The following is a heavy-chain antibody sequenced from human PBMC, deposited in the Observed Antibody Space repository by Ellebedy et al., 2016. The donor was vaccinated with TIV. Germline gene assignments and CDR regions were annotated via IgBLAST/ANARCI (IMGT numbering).Heavy chain of an antibody. CDR1: GGSFSGYY. CDR2: INHSGST. CDR3: ARVDGDYFDY. Sequence: SETLSLTCAVYGGSFSGYYWSWIRQPPGKGLEWIGEINHSGSTNYNPSLKSRVTVSVDTSKNQFSLKLSSVTAADTAVYYCARVDGDYFDYWGQGTLVTVSS. D-gene: IGHD3-10*01. V-gene: IGHV4-34*01. J-gene: IGHJ4*02.